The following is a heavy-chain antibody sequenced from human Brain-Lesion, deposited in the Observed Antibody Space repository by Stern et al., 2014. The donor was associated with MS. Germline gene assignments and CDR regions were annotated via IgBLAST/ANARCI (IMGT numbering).Heavy chain of an antibody. CDR3: ARDQRGITIFGVVTDYYYLGMDV. J-gene: IGHJ6*02. CDR1: GYIFTGYY. V-gene: IGHV1-2*02. CDR2: LNPTTGGT. Sequence: VQLVESGAEVKKPGASVKVSCKTSGYIFTGYYIHWVRPAPGPGLEWMAWLNPTTGGTKFAQKFQGRVTMSRDTSISTAYVELSSLTSDDTAVYYCARDQRGITIFGVVTDYYYLGMDVWGQGTTVTVSS. D-gene: IGHD3-3*01.